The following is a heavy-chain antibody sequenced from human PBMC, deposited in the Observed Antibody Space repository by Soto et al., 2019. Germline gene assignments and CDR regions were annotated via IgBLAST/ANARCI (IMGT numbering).Heavy chain of an antibody. D-gene: IGHD5-12*01. CDR2: ISPYNGNT. CDR1: GYNLTSYG. Sequence: QVQLMQSGAEVEKPGASVRVSCKASGYNLTSYGISWVRQAPGQGLEWMGWISPYNGNTNYAQKFQGRVTVTTDTSTSTAYMDPRSLRSDDTAVYYCAREWEYSGFDDDYYHYGMDVWGQGTTVTVSS. J-gene: IGHJ6*02. CDR3: AREWEYSGFDDDYYHYGMDV. V-gene: IGHV1-18*01.